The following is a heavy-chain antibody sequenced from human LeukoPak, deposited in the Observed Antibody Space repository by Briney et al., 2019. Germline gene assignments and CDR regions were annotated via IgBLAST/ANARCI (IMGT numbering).Heavy chain of an antibody. CDR2: IKQDGSEK. Sequence: GGSLRLSCAASGFTFSSYWMSWVRQAPGKGLEWVANIKQDGSEKNYVDSVKGRFTISRDNAKNSLYLQMNSLRAEDTVVYYCARVEEWELPLSVAYWGQGTLVTVSS. V-gene: IGHV3-7*01. J-gene: IGHJ4*02. CDR3: ARVEEWELPLSVAY. D-gene: IGHD1-26*01. CDR1: GFTFSSYW.